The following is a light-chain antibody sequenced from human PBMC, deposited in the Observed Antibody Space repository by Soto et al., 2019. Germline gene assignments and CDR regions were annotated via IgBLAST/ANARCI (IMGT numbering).Light chain of an antibody. Sequence: DIQMTQSPSILSASVGDRVTITCRASQSISSRLAWYQQKPGKAPKLLIYNASSLESGVPSRFSGSGSGTEFTLTISSLQPDDFATYYCQQLNSYPMTFGQGTKVEIK. V-gene: IGKV1-5*03. CDR2: NAS. J-gene: IGKJ1*01. CDR1: QSISSR. CDR3: QQLNSYPMT.